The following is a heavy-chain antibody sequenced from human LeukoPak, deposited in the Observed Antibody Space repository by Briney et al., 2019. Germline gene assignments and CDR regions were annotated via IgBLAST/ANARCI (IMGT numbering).Heavy chain of an antibody. CDR2: IYSGGST. V-gene: IGHV3-53*05. CDR3: AKDQDVAAAGTWGSIDY. D-gene: IGHD6-13*01. CDR1: GFTVSSNY. Sequence: PGGSLRLSCAASGFTVSSNYMSWVRQAPGKGLEWVSVIYSGGSTYYADSVKGRFTISRDNSKSTLYLQMNSLRAEDTAVYYCAKDQDVAAAGTWGSIDYWGQGTLVTVSS. J-gene: IGHJ4*02.